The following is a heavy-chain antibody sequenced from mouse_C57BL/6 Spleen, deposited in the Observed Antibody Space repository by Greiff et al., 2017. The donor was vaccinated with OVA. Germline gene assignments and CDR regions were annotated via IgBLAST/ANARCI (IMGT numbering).Heavy chain of an antibody. Sequence: QVQLQQSGPELVKPGASVKLSCKASGYTFTSYDINWVKQRHGQGLEWIGWIYPRDGSTKYNEKFKGKATLTVDTSSSTAYMELHCLTSEDSAVYFCAISDYYNGSDWYFDVWGTGTTVTVSS. J-gene: IGHJ1*03. CDR3: AISDYYNGSDWYFDV. D-gene: IGHD1-1*01. CDR2: IYPRDGST. CDR1: GYTFTSYD. V-gene: IGHV1-85*01.